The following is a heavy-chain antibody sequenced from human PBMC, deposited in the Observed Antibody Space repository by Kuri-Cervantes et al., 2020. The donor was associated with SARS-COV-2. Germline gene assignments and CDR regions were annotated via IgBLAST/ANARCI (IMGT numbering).Heavy chain of an antibody. V-gene: IGHV3-33*01. CDR3: ASLWFGELFYDY. J-gene: IGHJ4*02. D-gene: IGHD3-10*01. CDR1: GFIFSVYG. CDR2: ISHDGSYK. Sequence: GGSLRLSCAASGFIFSVYGMHWVRQAPGKGLEWVTVISHDGSYKYYIDSVKGRFTISRDNSKNTLYLQMNSLRAADTAVYYCASLWFGELFYDYWGQGTLVTVSS.